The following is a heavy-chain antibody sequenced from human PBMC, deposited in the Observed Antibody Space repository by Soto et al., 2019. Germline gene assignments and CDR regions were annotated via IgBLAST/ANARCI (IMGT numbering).Heavy chain of an antibody. CDR1: GGSITNYY. J-gene: IGHJ6*02. CDR2: LNYDGYS. Sequence: QVQLQESGPGLVKPSETLSLTCTVSGGSITNYYCSWFRQPPGKGLEWIGYLNYDGYSAYNLSLKRRVTLSMDASKTRFSIMLESVTATDTAVYYCARHGFGPLHGLVDVWGPGTTVIVSS. D-gene: IGHD3-10*01. V-gene: IGHV4-59*08. CDR3: ARHGFGPLHGLVDV.